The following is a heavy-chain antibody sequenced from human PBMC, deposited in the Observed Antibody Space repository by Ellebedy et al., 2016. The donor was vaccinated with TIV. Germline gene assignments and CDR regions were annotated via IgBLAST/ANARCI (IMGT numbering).Heavy chain of an antibody. CDR2: IIPIFGTA. D-gene: IGHD3-22*01. CDR3: ARRDDSSGYYYLDY. J-gene: IGHJ4*02. V-gene: IGHV1-69*13. Sequence: SVTVSCXASLCTFSSSAISRVRQAPGQGLEWMGGIIPIFGTANYAQKFQGRVTITADESTSTAYMELSSLRSEDTAVYYCARRDDSSGYYYLDYWGQGTLVTVSS. CDR1: LCTFSSSA.